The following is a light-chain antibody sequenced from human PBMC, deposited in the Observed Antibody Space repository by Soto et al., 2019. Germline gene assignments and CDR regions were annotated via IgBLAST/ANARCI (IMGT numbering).Light chain of an antibody. J-gene: IGKJ1*01. CDR3: QQYSSSRT. Sequence: DIQMTQSPSTLSGSVGDRVTITCRASQTISSWLAWYQQKPGKAPKLLIYKASTLKSGIPDRFSGSGSGTDFTLTISSLEPEDFAVYYCQQYSSSRTFGQGTKVDIK. CDR2: KAS. CDR1: QTISSW. V-gene: IGKV1-5*03.